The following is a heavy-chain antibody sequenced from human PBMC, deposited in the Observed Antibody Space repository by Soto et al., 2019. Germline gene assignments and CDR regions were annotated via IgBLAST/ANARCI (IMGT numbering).Heavy chain of an antibody. CDR2: ISSDEKIK. V-gene: IGHV3-33*01. J-gene: IGHJ4*02. Sequence: GGSLRLSCVASGFIFGNFGMHRVRQAPGKGLEWVAVISSDEKIKQYADSVRGRFAISRDNSKNTLYLQMTSLRAEDTAIYYCARGLRSVLDYWGQGTLVTVSS. CDR1: GFIFGNFG. CDR3: ARGLRSVLDY. D-gene: IGHD6-6*01.